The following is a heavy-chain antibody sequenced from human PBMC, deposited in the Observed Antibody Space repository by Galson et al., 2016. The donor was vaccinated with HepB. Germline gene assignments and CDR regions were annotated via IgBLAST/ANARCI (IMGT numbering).Heavy chain of an antibody. J-gene: IGHJ5*02. Sequence: SETLSLTCAVYGGSFSGYFWSWIRQPPGKGLEWIGEINHSGSTNYNPSLKSRVIMSVDTSKNQLFLNLSSVTAADTAVYYCATGPFWQGRFDPWGQGTLVTVSS. CDR2: INHSGST. D-gene: IGHD3-3*01. V-gene: IGHV4-34*01. CDR3: ATGPFWQGRFDP. CDR1: GGSFSGYF.